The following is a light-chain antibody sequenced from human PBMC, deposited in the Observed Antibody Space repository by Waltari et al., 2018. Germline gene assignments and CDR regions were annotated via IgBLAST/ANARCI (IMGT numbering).Light chain of an antibody. CDR1: TGDVTSGYY. J-gene: IGLJ3*02. CDR2: RTD. CDR3: LLMCETAGV. Sequence: QAVVTQEPSLTVSPGGTVTLTCASSTGDVTSGYYPNWIQQKVGQAPRTLIYRTDKKYAGTPARLSGCLVGGKAARTGSGVEPEDDADDCGLLMCETAGVLGGGTSLTVL. V-gene: IGLV7-43*01.